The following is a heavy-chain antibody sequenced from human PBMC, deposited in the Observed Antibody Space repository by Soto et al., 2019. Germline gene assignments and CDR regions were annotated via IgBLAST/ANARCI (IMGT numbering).Heavy chain of an antibody. CDR3: TTALRYSGAGAGAFDI. D-gene: IGHD1-26*01. Sequence: GGSLRLSCAASGLTFGNAWMSWVRQAPGKGLEWVGRIKSKTDGETTDYAAPVKGRFTISRDDSESTLYLQMNSLKTEDTAVYYCTTALRYSGAGAGAFDIWGQGTMVTVSS. V-gene: IGHV3-15*01. J-gene: IGHJ3*02. CDR2: IKSKTDGETT. CDR1: GLTFGNAW.